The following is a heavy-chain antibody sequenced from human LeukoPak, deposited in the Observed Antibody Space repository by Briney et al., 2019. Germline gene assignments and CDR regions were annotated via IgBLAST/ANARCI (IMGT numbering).Heavy chain of an antibody. CDR3: AKDRPNYYGSNGHYYKLNADC. Sequence: GGSLRLSCAASGFTFSGYSMSWVRQAPGKGLEWVSCITHSGAAKYYADSVKGRFTISRDNSDNTLSLQMNSLRAEDTAVYYCAKDRPNYYGSNGHYYKLNADCWGQGTLVTVSS. CDR2: ITHSGAAK. J-gene: IGHJ4*02. V-gene: IGHV3-23*01. CDR1: GFTFSGYS. D-gene: IGHD3-22*01.